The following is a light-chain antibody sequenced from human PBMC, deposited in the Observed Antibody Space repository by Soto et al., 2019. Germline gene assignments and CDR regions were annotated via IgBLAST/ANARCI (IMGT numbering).Light chain of an antibody. CDR2: EVS. J-gene: IGLJ3*02. CDR3: SSYAGSNNLV. CDR1: SSDVGGYNY. Sequence: QSVLNQPPSASGSPGQSVTISCTGTSSDVGGYNYVSWYQQHPDKAPKLMIYEVSKRPSGVPDRFSGSKSGNTASLTVSGLQAEDEADYYCSSYAGSNNLVFGGGTKLTVL. V-gene: IGLV2-8*01.